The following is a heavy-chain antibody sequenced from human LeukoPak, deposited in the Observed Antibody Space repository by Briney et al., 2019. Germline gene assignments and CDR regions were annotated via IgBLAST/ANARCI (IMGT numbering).Heavy chain of an antibody. Sequence: GGSLRLSCAASGFTFSSYAMSWVRQAPGKGLEWVSAISGSGGSTYYADSVKGRFTISRDNSKNTLYLQMNSLRAEDTAVYYCARMNYVWGSYRPYYFDYWGQGTLVTVSS. CDR3: ARMNYVWGSYRPYYFDY. CDR2: ISGSGGST. CDR1: GFTFSSYA. D-gene: IGHD3-16*02. V-gene: IGHV3-23*01. J-gene: IGHJ4*02.